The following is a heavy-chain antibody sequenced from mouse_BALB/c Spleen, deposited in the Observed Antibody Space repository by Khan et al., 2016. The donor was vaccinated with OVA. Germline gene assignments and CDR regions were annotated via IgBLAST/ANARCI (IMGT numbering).Heavy chain of an antibody. D-gene: IGHD2-13*01. CDR3: ARRNDFGDTFAY. J-gene: IGHJ3*01. CDR1: GYTFTDSY. V-gene: IGHV1-76*01. Sequence: QVQLQQSGAELVRPGASVKLSCKASGYTFTDSYINWVQQRTGQGLEWIGEIYPASGDTSYNAKFKGKATLTADTSSTTAYMQLSSLTSAASAVYFCARRNDFGDTFAYWGQGTLVTVSA. CDR2: IYPASGDT.